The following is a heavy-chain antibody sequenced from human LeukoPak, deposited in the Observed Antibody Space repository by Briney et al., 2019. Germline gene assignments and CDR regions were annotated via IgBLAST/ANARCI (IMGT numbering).Heavy chain of an antibody. CDR1: GFTFDDYA. V-gene: IGHV3-9*01. Sequence: PGGSLRLSCAASGFTFDDYAMHWVRHAPGKGLEWVSGISWNSGSIGYADSVKGRFTISRDNAKNSLYLQMNSLRAEDTALYYCAKGAYSSGWYYFDYWGHGTLVTVSS. D-gene: IGHD6-19*01. J-gene: IGHJ4*01. CDR2: ISWNSGSI. CDR3: AKGAYSSGWYYFDY.